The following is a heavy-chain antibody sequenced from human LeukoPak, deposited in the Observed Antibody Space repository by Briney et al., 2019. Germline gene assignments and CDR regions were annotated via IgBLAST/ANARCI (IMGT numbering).Heavy chain of an antibody. V-gene: IGHV3-7*01. J-gene: IGHJ4*02. CDR2: IDQGGSVR. Sequence: HPGGSLRLSCVASGFTFSGHWMSWVRQAPGKGLEWVAHIDQGGSVRNYMDSLKGRCTISRDNAKESLYLEINSLRADDTAVYYCARDPESSSFDLWGRGALVTVSS. CDR3: ARDPESSSFDL. D-gene: IGHD6-13*01. CDR1: GFTFSGHW.